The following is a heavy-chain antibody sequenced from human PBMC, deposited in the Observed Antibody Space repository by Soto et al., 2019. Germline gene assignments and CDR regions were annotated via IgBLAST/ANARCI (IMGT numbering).Heavy chain of an antibody. Sequence: LRLSCAVSGFTFSNYAVSWVRQAPGKGLEWVSSISGGGGSTYYADSVKGRFTISKDNSKNTLYLQMNSLRAEDTAVYYCAKSRLTMVRGVHYYYYGMDVWGQGTTVTVSS. V-gene: IGHV3-23*01. J-gene: IGHJ6*02. D-gene: IGHD3-10*01. CDR2: ISGGGGST. CDR1: GFTFSNYA. CDR3: AKSRLTMVRGVHYYYYGMDV.